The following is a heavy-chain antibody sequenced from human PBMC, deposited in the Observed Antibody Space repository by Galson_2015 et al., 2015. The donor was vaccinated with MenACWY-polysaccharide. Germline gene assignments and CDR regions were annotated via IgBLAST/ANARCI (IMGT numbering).Heavy chain of an antibody. V-gene: IGHV3-74*01. CDR1: GFTFSYYW. J-gene: IGHJ5*02. D-gene: IGHD2-15*01. Sequence: SQRLSCAASGFTFSYYWMHWVRQAPGKGLVWVSRTNGDGGATDYADSVKGRFTISRDNAKNTLYLQMNSLRAEDTAVYYCARAGAKYCRGGNCFFNWFDPWGQGTLVTVSS. CDR3: ARAGAKYCRGGNCFFNWFDP. CDR2: TNGDGGAT.